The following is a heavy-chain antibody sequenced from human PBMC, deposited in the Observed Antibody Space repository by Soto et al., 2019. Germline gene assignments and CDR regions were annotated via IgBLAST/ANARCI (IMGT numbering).Heavy chain of an antibody. V-gene: IGHV3-33*01. D-gene: IGHD7-27*01. Sequence: QVQLVESGGGVVQPGRSLRLSCAASGFIFSSFGMHWVRQAPGQGLEWVAHIWYDGSNTYYADSVKGRFTISRDKSRNTLYLQMNSLRAEDTAVYHCVRDLLGSGGHFDYWGQGTLVTVSS. CDR1: GFIFSSFG. CDR2: IWYDGSNT. CDR3: VRDLLGSGGHFDY. J-gene: IGHJ4*02.